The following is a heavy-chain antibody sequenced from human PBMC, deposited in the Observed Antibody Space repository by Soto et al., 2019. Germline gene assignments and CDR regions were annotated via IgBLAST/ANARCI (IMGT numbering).Heavy chain of an antibody. CDR2: ISGSGGST. CDR3: ATPPAGIYDFWSGYYTYYYGMDV. CDR1: GFTFSGYA. D-gene: IGHD3-3*01. V-gene: IGHV3-23*01. J-gene: IGHJ6*02. Sequence: PGGSLRLSCAASGFTFSGYAMSWVRQAPGKGLEWVSAISGSGGSTYYADSVKGRFTISRDNSKNTLYLQMNSLRAEDTAVYYCATPPAGIYDFWSGYYTYYYGMDVWGQGTTVTVSS.